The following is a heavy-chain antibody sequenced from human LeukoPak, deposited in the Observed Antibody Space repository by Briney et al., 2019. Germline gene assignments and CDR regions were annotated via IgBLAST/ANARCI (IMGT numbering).Heavy chain of an antibody. J-gene: IGHJ6*02. CDR3: ARCYVDIVATTSHYYYGMDV. CDR2: IIPILGIA. V-gene: IGHV1-69*04. CDR1: GGTFSSYA. Sequence: GASVKVSCKASGGTFSSYAISWVRQAPGRGLEWMGRIIPILGIANYAQKCQGRVTITADKSTSTAYMELSSLRSEDTAVYYCARCYVDIVATTSHYYYGMDVWGQGTTVTVSS. D-gene: IGHD5-12*01.